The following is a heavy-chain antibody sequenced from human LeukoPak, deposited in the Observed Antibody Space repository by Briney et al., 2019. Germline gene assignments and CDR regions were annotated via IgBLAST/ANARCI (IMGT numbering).Heavy chain of an antibody. CDR3: AKEHSVLSMMRGLDS. CDR2: ISVSGGSI. V-gene: IGHV3-23*01. J-gene: IGHJ4*02. Sequence: PGGSLRLSCAASGFTFSNYALHWVRQAPGKGVEWVSGISVSGGSIYYADSVTGRFTISRDNSKDTLYLQMNSLRVEDTALYYCAKEHSVLSMMRGLDSWGQGTLVTVSS. CDR1: GFTFSNYA. D-gene: IGHD2/OR15-2a*01.